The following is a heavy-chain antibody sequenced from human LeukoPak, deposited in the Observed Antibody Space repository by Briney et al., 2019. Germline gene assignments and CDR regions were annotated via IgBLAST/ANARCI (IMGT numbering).Heavy chain of an antibody. CDR1: GVTFSIYG. Sequence: AGSLRPSCLASGVTFSIYGMHWGRPAPGKGLGWVFAISGSGGSTYYADSVKGRFTISRDNSKNTMYLQMNSLRAEGTALYYCAKGPTHDSALYYFDYWGQGTLVTVSS. J-gene: IGHJ4*02. V-gene: IGHV3-23*01. CDR3: AKGPTHDSALYYFDY. D-gene: IGHD3-10*01. CDR2: ISGSGGST.